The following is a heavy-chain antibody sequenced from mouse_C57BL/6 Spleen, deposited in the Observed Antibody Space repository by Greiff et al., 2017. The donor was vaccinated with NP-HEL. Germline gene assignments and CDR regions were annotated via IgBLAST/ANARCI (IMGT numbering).Heavy chain of an antibody. CDR2: INPSSGYT. V-gene: IGHV1-4*01. J-gene: IGHJ4*01. CDR1: GYTFTSYT. CDR3: ANQTVYAMDY. Sequence: QVQLQQSGAELARPGASVKMSCKASGYTFTSYTMHWVKQRPGQGLEWIGYINPSSGYTKYNQKFKDKATLTADKSSSTAYMQLSSLTSEDSAVYYCANQTVYAMDYWGQGTSVTVSS.